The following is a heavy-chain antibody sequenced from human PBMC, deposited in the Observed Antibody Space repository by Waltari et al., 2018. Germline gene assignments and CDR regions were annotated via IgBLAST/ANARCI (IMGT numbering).Heavy chain of an antibody. CDR2: IYHSGST. Sequence: QVQLQESGPGLVKPSETLSLTCTVSGYSISSGSYWGWIRQPPGKGLEWIGSIYHSGSTYYNPSLKSRVTISVDTSKNQFSLKLSSVTAADTAVYYCARVGSYRAFDIWGQGTMVTVSS. J-gene: IGHJ3*02. V-gene: IGHV4-38-2*02. CDR3: ARVGSYRAFDI. D-gene: IGHD1-26*01. CDR1: GYSISSGSY.